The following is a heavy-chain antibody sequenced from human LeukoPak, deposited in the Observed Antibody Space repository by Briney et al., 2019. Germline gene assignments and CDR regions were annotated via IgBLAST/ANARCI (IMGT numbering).Heavy chain of an antibody. CDR3: ARSSWSYDGHFDS. CDR2: IYYSGST. Sequence: PSETLSLTCNISGGSIGSYYWSWIRQSPGMGLEWIGYIYYSGSTDYNPSLKSRVIISVDTSKNQFPLNLSSVTAADTAVYYCARSSWSYDGHFDSWGQGTLVTVSS. D-gene: IGHD1-26*01. V-gene: IGHV4-59*01. J-gene: IGHJ4*02. CDR1: GGSIGSYY.